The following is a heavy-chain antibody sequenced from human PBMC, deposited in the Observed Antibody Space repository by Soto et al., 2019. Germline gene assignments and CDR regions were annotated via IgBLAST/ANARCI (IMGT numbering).Heavy chain of an antibody. V-gene: IGHV3-23*01. D-gene: IGHD1-20*01. CDR1: GFNVGAFA. CDR2: ISVSDAFI. Sequence: PGGSLSLSCAASGFNVGAFAVNWVRQAPGKGLEWVSGISVSDAFIYYADSVRGQFSISRDASENILYLQMNSLRVDDTALYYCTRETVAGITGLDYWGPGTLVTVSS. J-gene: IGHJ4*02. CDR3: TRETVAGITGLDY.